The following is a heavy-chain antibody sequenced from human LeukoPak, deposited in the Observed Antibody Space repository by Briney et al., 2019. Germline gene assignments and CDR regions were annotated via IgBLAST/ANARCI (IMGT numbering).Heavy chain of an antibody. Sequence: GESLKISSKGSGSSFTSYWIGWARPLPGKGLEWMWIIYPGDSDTRYSPSFQGQVTISADKSISTAYLQWSSLKASDTAMYYCARRVSVGFDPWGQGTLVTVSS. CDR3: ARRVSVGFDP. CDR2: IYPGDSDT. D-gene: IGHD6-19*01. CDR1: GSSFTSYW. J-gene: IGHJ5*02. V-gene: IGHV5-51*01.